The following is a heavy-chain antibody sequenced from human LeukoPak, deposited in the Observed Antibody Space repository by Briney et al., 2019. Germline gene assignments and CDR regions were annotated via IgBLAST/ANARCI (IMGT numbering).Heavy chain of an antibody. J-gene: IGHJ4*02. CDR2: IIPIFGTA. CDR1: GCTFSSYA. V-gene: IGHV1-69*13. CDR3: AGGYSGSYFDY. D-gene: IGHD5-12*01. Sequence: ASVKVSCKASGCTFSSYASSWVRQAPGQGLEWMGGIIPIFGTANYAQKFQGRVTITADESTSTAYMELSSLRSEDTAVYYCAGGYSGSYFDYWGQGTLVTVSS.